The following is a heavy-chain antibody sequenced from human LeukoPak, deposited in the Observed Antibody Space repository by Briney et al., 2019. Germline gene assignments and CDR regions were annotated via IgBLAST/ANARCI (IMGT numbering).Heavy chain of an antibody. CDR2: IYYTGST. CDR1: GGSISSYY. CDR3: ARHFYGSGSYRAYGMDV. V-gene: IGHV4-59*08. D-gene: IGHD3-10*01. J-gene: IGHJ6*02. Sequence: SETLSLTCTVSGGSISSYYWSWIRQPPGKGLEWIGYIYYTGSTNYNSSLKSRVTISVDTSKNQFSLKLSSVTAADTAVYYCARHFYGSGSYRAYGMDVWGQGTTVTVSS.